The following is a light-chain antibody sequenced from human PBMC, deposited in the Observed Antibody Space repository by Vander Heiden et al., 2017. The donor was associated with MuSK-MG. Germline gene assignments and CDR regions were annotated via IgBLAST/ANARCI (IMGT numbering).Light chain of an antibody. CDR3: QAWDSTTVV. CDR1: KLGDKY. CDR2: QDN. Sequence: SYEFTQPPSVSVSPGQTASITCSGDKLGDKYACWYHQKPGQSPVLVIYQDNRRPSGIPERFSGSNSWNTATLTISGTQAMDEGDYYCQAWDSTTVVFGGGTKLTVL. V-gene: IGLV3-1*01. J-gene: IGLJ3*02.